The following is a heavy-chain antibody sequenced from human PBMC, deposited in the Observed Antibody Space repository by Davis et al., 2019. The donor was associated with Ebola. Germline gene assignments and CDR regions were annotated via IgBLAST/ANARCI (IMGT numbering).Heavy chain of an antibody. CDR2: ISYDGSNK. CDR3: AKGGSGWPSDYSYGMGV. J-gene: IGHJ6*04. Sequence: GESLKISCAASGFTFSSYGMHWVRQAPGKGLEWVAVISYDGSNKYYADSVKGRFTISRDNSKNTLYLQMNGLRVEDTAIYYCAKGGSGWPSDYSYGMGVWGKGTTVTVSS. CDR1: GFTFSSYG. D-gene: IGHD6-19*01. V-gene: IGHV3-30*18.